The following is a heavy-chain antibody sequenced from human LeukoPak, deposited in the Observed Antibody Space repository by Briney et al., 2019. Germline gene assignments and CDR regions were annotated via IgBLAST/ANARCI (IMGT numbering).Heavy chain of an antibody. J-gene: IGHJ4*02. CDR3: ARDVYRIVVVPHYFDY. D-gene: IGHD3-22*01. CDR1: GFTFSRYW. V-gene: IGHV3-7*01. Sequence: GGSLRLSCAASGFTFSRYWMSWVRQAPGKGLEWVASIKQDGSEKYYLASVKGRFTISRDNAKNSLYLQMNSLRAEDTAVYYCARDVYRIVVVPHYFDYWGQGTLVTVSS. CDR2: IKQDGSEK.